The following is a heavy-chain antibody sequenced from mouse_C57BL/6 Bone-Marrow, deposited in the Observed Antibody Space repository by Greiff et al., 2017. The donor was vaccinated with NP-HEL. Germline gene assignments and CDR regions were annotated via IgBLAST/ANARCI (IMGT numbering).Heavy chain of an antibody. V-gene: IGHV1-81*01. CDR1: GYTFTSYG. CDR2: IYPRSGNT. D-gene: IGHD1-1*01. CDR3: ARRDYGPYYFDY. Sequence: VQGVESGAELARPGASVKLSCKASGYTFTSYGISWVKQRTGQGLEWIGEIYPRSGNTYYNEKFKGKATLTADKSSSTAYMELRSLTSEDSAVYFCARRDYGPYYFDYWGQGTTLTVSS. J-gene: IGHJ2*01.